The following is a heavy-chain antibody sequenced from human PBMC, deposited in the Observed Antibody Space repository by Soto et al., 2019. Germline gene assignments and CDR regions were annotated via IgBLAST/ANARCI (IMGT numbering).Heavy chain of an antibody. V-gene: IGHV3-15*01. CDR3: TTGLGLPDDFDI. D-gene: IGHD5-18*01. CDR1: GFTFSNAW. CDR2: IKSKTDGGTT. J-gene: IGHJ3*02. Sequence: GGSLRLSCGASGFTFSNAWMSWVRQAPGKGLEWVGRIKSKTDGGTTDYAAPVKGRFTISRDDSKNTLYLQMNSLKTEDTAVYYCTTGLGLPDDFDIWGQGTMVTVSS.